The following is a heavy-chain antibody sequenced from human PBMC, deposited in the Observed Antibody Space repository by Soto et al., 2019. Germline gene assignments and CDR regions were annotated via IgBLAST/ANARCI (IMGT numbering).Heavy chain of an antibody. D-gene: IGHD6-19*01. Sequence: GGSLRLSCAASGFTFSSYEMNWVRQAPGKGLEWVSYISSSGSTIYYADSVKGRFTISRDNAKNSLYLQMNSLRAEDTAVYYCARDRADYGMDVWGQGTTVTVSS. CDR3: ARDRADYGMDV. J-gene: IGHJ6*02. CDR2: ISSSGSTI. V-gene: IGHV3-48*03. CDR1: GFTFSSYE.